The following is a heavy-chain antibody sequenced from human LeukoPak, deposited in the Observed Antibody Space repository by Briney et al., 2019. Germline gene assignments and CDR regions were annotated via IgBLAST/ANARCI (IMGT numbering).Heavy chain of an antibody. D-gene: IGHD1-26*01. V-gene: IGHV3-66*01. Sequence: GGSLRLSCAASGFTFSTYRMDWVRQAPGKGLEWVSVIFSGSSTYYADSVKGRFTISRDISKNTVYLQMDSLRADDTAVYYCVRGNTIATTYSFDYWGQGTLVTVSS. CDR1: GFTFSTYR. CDR3: VRGNTIATTYSFDY. J-gene: IGHJ4*02. CDR2: IFSGSST.